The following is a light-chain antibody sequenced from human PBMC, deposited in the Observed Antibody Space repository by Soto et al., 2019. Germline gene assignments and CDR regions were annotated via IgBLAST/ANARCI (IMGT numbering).Light chain of an antibody. CDR2: GAS. V-gene: IGKV3-15*01. CDR1: QSVSSN. Sequence: EIVMTQSPATLSVSPGERATVSCRASQSVSSNLARYQQKPGQAPRLLIYGASTRATGIPARFSGSGSGTEFTLTISSLQSEDFAVYYCQQHNNWPPYTFGQGTKLEIK. J-gene: IGKJ2*01. CDR3: QQHNNWPPYT.